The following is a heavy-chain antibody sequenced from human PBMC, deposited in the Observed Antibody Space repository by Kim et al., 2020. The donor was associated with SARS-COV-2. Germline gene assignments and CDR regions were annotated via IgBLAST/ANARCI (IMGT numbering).Heavy chain of an antibody. J-gene: IGHJ3*02. D-gene: IGHD6-19*01. CDR3: ARAGWRVDGIDAIDI. CDR2: IYTSGRT. CDR1: GGSISSGSYY. V-gene: IGHV4-61*09. Sequence: SETLSLTCTVSGGSISSGSYYWSWIRQPAGKGLEWIGHIYTSGRTNYNPSLRSRVTISVDTSKNQFSLKLSSVTAADTAVYYCARAGWRVDGIDAIDIWGQGTMVTVSS.